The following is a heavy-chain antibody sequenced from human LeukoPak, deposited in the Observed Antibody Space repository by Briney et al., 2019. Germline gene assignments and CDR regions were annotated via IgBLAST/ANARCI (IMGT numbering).Heavy chain of an antibody. CDR1: VGSLSDYY. Sequence: PSETLSLTCVVSVGSLSDYYWSWVRQYPGKELEWVGYIFSSGTTNYNPSLKSRATISVDTSKNQFSLKLSSVTAADTAIYYCVRHYCSSTRCYSFSDGGQGTLVTVSS. V-gene: IGHV4-59*08. CDR2: IFSSGTT. CDR3: VRHYCSSTRCYSFSD. D-gene: IGHD2-2*01. J-gene: IGHJ4*02.